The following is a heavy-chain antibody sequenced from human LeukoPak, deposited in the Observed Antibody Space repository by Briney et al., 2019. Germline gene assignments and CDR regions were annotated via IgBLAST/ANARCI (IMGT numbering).Heavy chain of an antibody. Sequence: GASVKVSCKASGYTFTSYDINWVRQAPGQGLEWIGWINPNSGGTNYAQKFQGRVTMTRDTSISTAYMELSRLRSDDTAVYYCARWIEYYDFWSGYYDYWGQGTLVTVSS. V-gene: IGHV1-2*02. J-gene: IGHJ4*02. CDR2: INPNSGGT. D-gene: IGHD3-3*01. CDR3: ARWIEYYDFWSGYYDY. CDR1: GYTFTSYD.